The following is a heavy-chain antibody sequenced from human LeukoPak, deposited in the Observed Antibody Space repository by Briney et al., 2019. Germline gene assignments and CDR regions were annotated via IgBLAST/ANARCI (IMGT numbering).Heavy chain of an antibody. CDR3: AKDLARWLPQAYGMDV. Sequence: GSLRLSCAASGFTFSSYAMSWVRQAPGKGLEWVSAISGSGGSTYYADSVKGRFTISRDNSKNTLYLQMNSLRAEDTAVYYCAKDLARWLPQAYGMDVWGQGTTVTVSS. CDR2: ISGSGGST. D-gene: IGHD6-19*01. CDR1: GFTFSSYA. V-gene: IGHV3-23*01. J-gene: IGHJ6*02.